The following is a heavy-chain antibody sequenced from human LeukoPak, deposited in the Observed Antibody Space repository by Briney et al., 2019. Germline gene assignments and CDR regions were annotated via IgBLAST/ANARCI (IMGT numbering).Heavy chain of an antibody. D-gene: IGHD3-10*01. J-gene: IGHJ5*02. CDR1: GVTFSSYA. CDR3: AKVGDSTMVRGVLRFDP. Sequence: GGALRLSCAASGVTFSSYATSWVRQAPGKRLEWVSAISGSGGSTYYADYVKGRFTISRDNSKNTLYLQMNSLRDEDTAVYYCAKVGDSTMVRGVLRFDPWGQGTLVTVSS. CDR2: ISGSGGST. V-gene: IGHV3-23*01.